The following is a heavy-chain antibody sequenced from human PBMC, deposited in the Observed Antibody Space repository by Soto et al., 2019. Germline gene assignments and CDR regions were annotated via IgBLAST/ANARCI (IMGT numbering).Heavy chain of an antibody. J-gene: IGHJ6*02. CDR3: AREPPTPTYSGSYYRTYYYGMDV. CDR1: GYTFTSYG. V-gene: IGHV1-18*01. Sequence: GASVKVSCKASGYTFTSYGISWVRQDPGQGLEWMGWISAYNGNTNYAQKLQGRVTMTTDTSTSTAYMELRSLRSDDTAVYYCAREPPTPTYSGSYYRTYYYGMDVWGQGTTVTVSS. CDR2: ISAYNGNT. D-gene: IGHD1-26*01.